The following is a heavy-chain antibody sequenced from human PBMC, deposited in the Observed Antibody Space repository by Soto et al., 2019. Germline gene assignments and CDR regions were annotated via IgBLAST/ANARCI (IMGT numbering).Heavy chain of an antibody. Sequence: SETLSLTCTVSGGSISSSSYYWGWIRQPPGKGLEWFGSIYYSGSTYYNPSLKSRVPISVDTSKNHVSLKLSPLTAADTAVYYCARVLLPEQNWFDPWGQGTLVTVSS. CDR3: ARVLLPEQNWFDP. V-gene: IGHV4-39*01. J-gene: IGHJ5*02. CDR2: IYYSGST. CDR1: GGSISSSSYY.